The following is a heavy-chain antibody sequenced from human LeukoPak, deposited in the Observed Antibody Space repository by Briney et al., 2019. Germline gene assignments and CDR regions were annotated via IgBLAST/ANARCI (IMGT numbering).Heavy chain of an antibody. J-gene: IGHJ4*02. CDR1: GYTFTGYH. D-gene: IGHD6-19*01. CDR2: INPNSGGA. V-gene: IGHV1-2*02. Sequence: ASVKVSCTASGYTFTGYHIHWVRQAPGQGLEWVGWINPNSGGANSAQKFLGRVSMTRDTSISTVYMDLTSLRSDDTAVYYCARDSGSSGWDPTSFLDYWGRGTVVTVSS. CDR3: ARDSGSSGWDPTSFLDY.